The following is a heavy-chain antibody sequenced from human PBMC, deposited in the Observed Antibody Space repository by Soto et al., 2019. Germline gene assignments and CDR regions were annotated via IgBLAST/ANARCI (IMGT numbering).Heavy chain of an antibody. CDR3: ASYCSSKKGLDY. CDR2: IYYSGST. Sequence: SETLSLTCTVSGGSISSGGYYWSWIRQHPGKGLEWIGYIYYSGSTYYNPSLKSRVTISVDTSKNQFSLKLSSVTAGDTAVYYCASYCSSKKGLDYWGQGTLVTVSS. V-gene: IGHV4-31*03. J-gene: IGHJ4*02. CDR1: GGSISSGGYY. D-gene: IGHD2-2*01.